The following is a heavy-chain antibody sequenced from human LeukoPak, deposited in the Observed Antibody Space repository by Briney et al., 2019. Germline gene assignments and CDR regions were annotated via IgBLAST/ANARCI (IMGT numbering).Heavy chain of an antibody. Sequence: GGSLRLSCAASGFTFSTSWMHWVRQAPGKGLVWVANIKQDGSEKYYVDSVKGRFTISRDNAKNSLYLQMNSLRAEDTAVYYCARVYGVRGDSSGPAGYWGQGTLVTVSS. J-gene: IGHJ4*02. V-gene: IGHV3-7*01. CDR3: ARVYGVRGDSSGPAGY. D-gene: IGHD3-22*01. CDR1: GFTFSTSW. CDR2: IKQDGSEK.